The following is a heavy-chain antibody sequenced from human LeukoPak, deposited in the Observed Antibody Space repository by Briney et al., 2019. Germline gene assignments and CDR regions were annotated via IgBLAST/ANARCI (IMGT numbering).Heavy chain of an antibody. CDR1: GFTFSSYE. D-gene: IGHD3-10*01. CDR2: ISSSGSTI. V-gene: IGHV3-48*03. CDR3: ARDVQPYGSGSYDTYYYGMDV. Sequence: GGSLRLSCAASGFTFSSYEMNWVRQAPGKGLEWVSYISSSGSTIYYTDSVKGRFTISRDNAKNSLYLQMNSLRAEDTAVYYCARDVQPYGSGSYDTYYYGMDVWGKGTTVTVSS. J-gene: IGHJ6*04.